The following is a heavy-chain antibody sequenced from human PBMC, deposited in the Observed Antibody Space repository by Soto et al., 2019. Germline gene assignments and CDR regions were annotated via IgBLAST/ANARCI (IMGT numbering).Heavy chain of an antibody. Sequence: EVQLLESGGGLVKPGGSVRLSCTASGFTFSSHTMSWVRQAPGKGLEWVSGISGSAYSTYYADSVEGRFTISRDNTKSTLYLQINSLRADDTAVYYCAKDPHSWGQGTQVTVSS. CDR2: ISGSAYST. CDR1: GFTFSSHT. V-gene: IGHV3-23*01. J-gene: IGHJ4*02. CDR3: AKDPHS.